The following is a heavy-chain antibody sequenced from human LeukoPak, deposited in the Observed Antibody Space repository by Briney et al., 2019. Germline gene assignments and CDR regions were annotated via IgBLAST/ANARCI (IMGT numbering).Heavy chain of an antibody. D-gene: IGHD6-19*01. CDR1: GGSISSSSYY. Sequence: SETLSLTCTVSGGSISSSSYYWGWIRQPPGKGLEWIGYIYYSGSTNYNPSLKSRVTISVDTSKNQFSLKLSSVTAADTAVYYCAREGAVAGTRIFDYWGQGTLVTVSS. J-gene: IGHJ4*02. V-gene: IGHV4-61*01. CDR3: AREGAVAGTRIFDY. CDR2: IYYSGST.